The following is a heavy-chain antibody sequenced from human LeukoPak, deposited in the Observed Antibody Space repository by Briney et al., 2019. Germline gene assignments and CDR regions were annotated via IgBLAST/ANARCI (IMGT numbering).Heavy chain of an antibody. V-gene: IGHV4-61*02. CDR2: LYTSGNT. Sequence: SETLSLTCTVSGDSLSSGSYYWSWIRQPAGKGLEWIGRLYTSGNTNYNPSLKSRVTISVDSSKNHFSLNLSSVTAADTAVYYCARESSSTWGWFDPWGQGTQVTVSS. D-gene: IGHD2-2*01. J-gene: IGHJ5*02. CDR3: ARESSSTWGWFDP. CDR1: GDSLSSGSYY.